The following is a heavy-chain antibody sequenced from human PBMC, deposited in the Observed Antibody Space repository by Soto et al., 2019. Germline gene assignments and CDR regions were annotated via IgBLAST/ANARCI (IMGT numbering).Heavy chain of an antibody. CDR3: ARDLGAAAY. V-gene: IGHV1-46*01. J-gene: IGHJ4*02. CDR2: INPLPTSGST. CDR1: GYIFTNYY. Sequence: QVQLVQSGAEVKKPGASVKVSCKASGYIFTNYYIHWVRQAPGQGLEWMAIINPLPTSGSTNYAQKFQGRVTVTRDTSTSTVYLELSSLRSDDTAVYYCARDLGAAAYWGQGTLVTVSS. D-gene: IGHD6-13*01.